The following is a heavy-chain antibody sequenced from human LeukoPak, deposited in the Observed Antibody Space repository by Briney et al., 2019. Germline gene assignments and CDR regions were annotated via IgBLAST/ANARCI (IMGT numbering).Heavy chain of an antibody. CDR1: GFTVSSNY. D-gene: IGHD6-13*01. CDR3: AREGQQLTFDY. CDR2: IYSGGST. Sequence: GGSLRLSCAASGFTVSSNYMSWARQAPGKGLKGVSVIYSGGSTYYADSVKGRFTISRDNSKNTLYLQMNSLRAEDTAVYYCAREGQQLTFDYWGQRTLVTVSS. V-gene: IGHV3-53*01. J-gene: IGHJ4*02.